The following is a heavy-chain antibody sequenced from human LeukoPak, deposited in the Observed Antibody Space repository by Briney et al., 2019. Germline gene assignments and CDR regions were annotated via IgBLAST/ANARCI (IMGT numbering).Heavy chain of an antibody. CDR1: GYTFTGYY. V-gene: IGHV1-2*02. Sequence: ASVKVSCKASGYTFTGYYMHWVRQAPGQGLEWMGWINPNSGGTNYAQKFQGRVTMTRDTSISTAYMELSRLRSDDTAVYYCARDSSKIVATYDYWGQGTLVSVSS. CDR2: INPNSGGT. D-gene: IGHD5-12*01. J-gene: IGHJ4*02. CDR3: ARDSSKIVATYDY.